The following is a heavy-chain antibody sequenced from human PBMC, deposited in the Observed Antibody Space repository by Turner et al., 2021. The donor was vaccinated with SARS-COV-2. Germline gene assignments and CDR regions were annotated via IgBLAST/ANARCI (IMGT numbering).Heavy chain of an antibody. CDR3: ARDLYYYGMDV. CDR2: IYSGGST. Sequence: VQLVESGGGLIQPGGSLRLSCAASGLTVSSNYMSWVRQAPGKGLEWVSVIYSGGSTYYADSVKGRFTISRDNSKNTLYLQMNGLRAEDTAVYYCARDLYYYGMDVWGQGTTVTVSS. CDR1: GLTVSSNY. J-gene: IGHJ6*02. V-gene: IGHV3-53*01.